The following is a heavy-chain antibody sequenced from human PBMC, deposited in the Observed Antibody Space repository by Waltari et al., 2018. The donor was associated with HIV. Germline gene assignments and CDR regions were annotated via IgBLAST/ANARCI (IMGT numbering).Heavy chain of an antibody. CDR3: ARDPYYYDSSGYLCYFDY. CDR1: GFTFHTYS. J-gene: IGHJ4*02. D-gene: IGHD3-22*01. V-gene: IGHV3-30-3*01. Sequence: QVQLVESGGGVVQPGRSLSLSCAAAGFTFHTYSIHWVRQAPGKGLEWVAVKSYDGSNKYYADSVKGRFTISRDNSKNTLYLQMNSLRAEDTAVYYCARDPYYYDSSGYLCYFDYWGQGTLVTVSS. CDR2: KSYDGSNK.